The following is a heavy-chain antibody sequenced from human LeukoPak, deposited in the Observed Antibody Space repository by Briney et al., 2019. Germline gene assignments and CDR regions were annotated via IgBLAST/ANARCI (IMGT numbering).Heavy chain of an antibody. CDR2: ISLDGSKK. V-gene: IGHV3-33*05. D-gene: IGHD3-10*01. Sequence: GGSLRLSCAASGLTFSSHGFHWIRQAPGKGLEWVTFISLDGSKKSYADSVKGRFTFSRDDSKNTLYLEMNSLRAEDTAVYYCARDRAVSWFDSWGLGTLVTVSS. CDR1: GLTFSSHG. CDR3: ARDRAVSWFDS. J-gene: IGHJ5*01.